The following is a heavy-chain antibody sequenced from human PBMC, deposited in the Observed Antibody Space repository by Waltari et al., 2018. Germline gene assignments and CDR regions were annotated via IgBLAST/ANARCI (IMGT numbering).Heavy chain of an antibody. J-gene: IGHJ6*02. Sequence: QVQLQQWGAGLLKPSETLSLTCAVYGGSFSGYYWSWIRQPPGKGREWIGEINHSGSTNYNPSLKRRVTISVDTSKNQFSLKLSSVTAADTAVYYCARGLRIYGDYVSRYYYGMDVWGQGTTVTVSS. V-gene: IGHV4-34*01. CDR3: ARGLRIYGDYVSRYYYGMDV. CDR2: INHSGST. CDR1: GGSFSGYY. D-gene: IGHD4-17*01.